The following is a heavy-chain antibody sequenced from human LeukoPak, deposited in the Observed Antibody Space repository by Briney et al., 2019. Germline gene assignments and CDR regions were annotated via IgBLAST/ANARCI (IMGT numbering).Heavy chain of an antibody. D-gene: IGHD1-1*01. J-gene: IGHJ4*02. V-gene: IGHV4-31*03. CDR3: ARRTRNENFDY. Sequence: PSQTLSLTCTVSGDSISSGGHYWSWIRQHPGKGLEWIGYIYYSGSTYYNPSLKSRVTISVDTSKNQFSLKLSSVTAADTAVYYCARRTRNENFDYWGQGTLVTVSS. CDR2: IYYSGST. CDR1: GDSISSGGHY.